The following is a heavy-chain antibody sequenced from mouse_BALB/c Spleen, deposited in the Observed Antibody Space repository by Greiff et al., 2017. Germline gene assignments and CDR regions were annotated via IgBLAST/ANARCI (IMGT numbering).Heavy chain of an antibody. CDR2: ISYSGST. V-gene: IGHV3-2*02. CDR1: GYSITSDYA. J-gene: IGHJ3*01. CDR3: ARSYGYDSWFAY. Sequence: EVKLLESGPGLVKPSQSLSLTCTVTGYSITSDYAWNWIRQFPGNKLEWMGYISYSGSTSYNPSLKSRISITRDTSKNQFFLQLNSVTTEDTATYYCARSYGYDSWFAYWGQGTLVTVSA. D-gene: IGHD2-2*01.